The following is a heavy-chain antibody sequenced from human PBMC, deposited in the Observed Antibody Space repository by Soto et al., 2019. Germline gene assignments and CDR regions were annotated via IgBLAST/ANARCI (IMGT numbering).Heavy chain of an antibody. D-gene: IGHD3-10*01. CDR3: ARVGGGLASLGYYGMDV. V-gene: IGHV1-2*04. CDR1: GYTFIGYY. Sequence: ASVKVSCKASGYTFIGYYIHWVRQAPGQGLEWMGWINPNSGGTNYARRFQGWVTMTRDRSISTAYMELSRLKSDDTAVYYCARVGGGLASLGYYGMDVWGQGTTVTVPS. J-gene: IGHJ6*02. CDR2: INPNSGGT.